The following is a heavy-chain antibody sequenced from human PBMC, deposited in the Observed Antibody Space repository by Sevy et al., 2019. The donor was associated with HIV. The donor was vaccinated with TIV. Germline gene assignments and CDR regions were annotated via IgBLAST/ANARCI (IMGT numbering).Heavy chain of an antibody. CDR2: IPYDGSNK. CDR3: ARDDEPDYYYFDMDV. Sequence: GGSLRLSCAASGFTFSSYAMHWVRQAPGKGLEWVAVIPYDGSNKYDADSVKGRFTISRDNSKNTLYLQMGGLRAEDTALYYCARDDEPDYYYFDMDVWGQGTTVTVSS. J-gene: IGHJ6*02. V-gene: IGHV3-30-3*01. CDR1: GFTFSSYA.